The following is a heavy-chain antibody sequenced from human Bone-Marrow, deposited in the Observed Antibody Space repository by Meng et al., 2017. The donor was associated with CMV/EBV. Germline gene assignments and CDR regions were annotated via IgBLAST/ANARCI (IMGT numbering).Heavy chain of an antibody. D-gene: IGHD3-3*01. Sequence: GGSLRLSCAASGFTFSSYGMHWVRQAPGKGLEWVAFIRSDEANKYYGDSVKGRFTISRDISNNILYLQMNSLRAEDTAVYYCAGALNWSGYYVYYYYGMDVWGQGTTVTASS. J-gene: IGHJ6*02. V-gene: IGHV3-30*02. CDR2: IRSDEANK. CDR3: AGALNWSGYYVYYYYGMDV. CDR1: GFTFSSYG.